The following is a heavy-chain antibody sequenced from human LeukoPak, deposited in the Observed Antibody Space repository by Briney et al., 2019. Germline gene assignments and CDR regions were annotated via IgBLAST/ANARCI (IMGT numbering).Heavy chain of an antibody. CDR2: IYYSGST. Sequence: PSETLSLTCTVSGGSISSSSYYWGWIRQPPGKGLEWIGSIYYSGSTYYNPSLKSRVTISVDTSKNQFSLKLSSVTAADTAVYYCARHLGIVVVGGFDPWGQGTLVTVSS. V-gene: IGHV4-39*01. D-gene: IGHD2-2*03. CDR3: ARHLGIVVVGGFDP. J-gene: IGHJ5*02. CDR1: GGSISSSSYY.